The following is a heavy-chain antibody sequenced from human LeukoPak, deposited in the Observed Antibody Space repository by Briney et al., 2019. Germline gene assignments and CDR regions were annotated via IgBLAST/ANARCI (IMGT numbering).Heavy chain of an antibody. V-gene: IGHV4-39*01. CDR2: IYYSGST. CDR3: ARQNGGSWNFYYYMDV. J-gene: IGHJ6*03. Sequence: SETLSLTCTVSGGSISSSSYYWGWIRQPPGKGLEWIGSIYYSGSTYYKASLKRRVTISEDTSKNQFSLKLSSVTAADTAVYYCARQNGGSWNFYYYMDVWGKGTTVTVSS. CDR1: GGSISSSSYY. D-gene: IGHD1-26*01.